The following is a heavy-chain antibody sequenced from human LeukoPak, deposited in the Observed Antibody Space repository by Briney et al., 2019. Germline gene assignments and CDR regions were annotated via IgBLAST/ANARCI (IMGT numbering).Heavy chain of an antibody. CDR1: GSSISSYY. Sequence: SETLSLTCTVSGSSISSYYWSWIRQPPGKGLEWIGYIYYSGSTNYYPSLKSRVTISVDTSKNQFSLKLSSVTAADTAVHYCAMTVAVYWYFDLWGRGTLVTVSS. CDR2: IYYSGST. CDR3: AMTVAVYWYFDL. D-gene: IGHD6-19*01. V-gene: IGHV4-59*01. J-gene: IGHJ2*01.